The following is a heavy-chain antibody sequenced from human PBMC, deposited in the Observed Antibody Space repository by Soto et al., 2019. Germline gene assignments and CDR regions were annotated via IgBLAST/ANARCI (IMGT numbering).Heavy chain of an antibody. CDR2: IYSRGDV. D-gene: IGHD4-17*01. Sequence: EVQLVESGEGLIKPGGSLRLSCAASGVTVSSNYMSWVRQAPGQGLEWVSVIYSRGDVKYADSVKGRFTVSRDNSKNTLFLEMNSLRVEDTAVYYCARNVPLTTLGYWGQGTLVTVSS. CDR3: ARNVPLTTLGY. V-gene: IGHV3-66*01. CDR1: GVTVSSNY. J-gene: IGHJ4*02.